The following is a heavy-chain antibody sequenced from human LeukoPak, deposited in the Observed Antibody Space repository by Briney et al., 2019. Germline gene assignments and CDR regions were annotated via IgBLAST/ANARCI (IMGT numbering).Heavy chain of an antibody. CDR3: ARRWELLYYFDY. D-gene: IGHD1-26*01. CDR2: ISSSSSYI. Sequence: GGSLRLSCAASGFTFSSYSMNWVRQAPGTGLEWVSSISSSSSYIYYADSVKGRFTISRDNAKNSLYLQMNSLRAEDTAVYYCARRWELLYYFDYWGQGTLVTVSS. CDR1: GFTFSSYS. V-gene: IGHV3-21*01. J-gene: IGHJ4*02.